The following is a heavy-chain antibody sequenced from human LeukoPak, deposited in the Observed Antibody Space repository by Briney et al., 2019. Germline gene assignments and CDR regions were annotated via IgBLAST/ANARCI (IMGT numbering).Heavy chain of an antibody. Sequence: ASVKVSCRASGYTFSSYDIIWVRQASGQGLEWMGWMNPNSGHTGYGQKFQGRVTMTRSTSISTAYMELTSLRSEDSAVYFCARSIVGVRKRNDYWGQGTLVTVSS. CDR3: ARSIVGVRKRNDY. V-gene: IGHV1-8*01. J-gene: IGHJ4*02. D-gene: IGHD1-26*01. CDR1: GYTFSSYD. CDR2: MNPNSGHT.